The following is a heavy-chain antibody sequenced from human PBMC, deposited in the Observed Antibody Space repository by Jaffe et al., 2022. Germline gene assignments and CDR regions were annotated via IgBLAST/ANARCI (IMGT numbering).Heavy chain of an antibody. CDR3: AHCSYEGYSSSWYGYYYYYYMDV. CDR1: GFSLSTSGVG. D-gene: IGHD6-13*01. J-gene: IGHJ6*03. V-gene: IGHV2-5*02. CDR2: IYWDDDK. Sequence: QITLKESGPTLVKPTQTLTLTCTFSGFSLSTSGVGVGWIRQPPGKALEWLALIYWDDDKRYSPSLKSRLTITKDTSKNQVVLTMTNMDPVDTATYYCAHCSYEGYSSSWYGYYYYYYMDVWGKGTTVTVSS.